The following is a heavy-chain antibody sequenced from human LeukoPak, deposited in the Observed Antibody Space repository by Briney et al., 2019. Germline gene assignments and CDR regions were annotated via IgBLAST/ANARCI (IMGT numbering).Heavy chain of an antibody. CDR2: IYYSGST. CDR1: GGSISNYY. CDR3: ARAVNSGSYTNFQH. J-gene: IGHJ1*01. V-gene: IGHV4-59*01. Sequence: PSETLSLTCTVSGGSISNYYWSWIRQPPGKGLEWIGYIYYSGSTNYHPSLKSRVTISVDTSKNQFSLKLSSVTAADTAMYYCARAVNSGSYTNFQHWGQGTLVTISS. D-gene: IGHD1-26*01.